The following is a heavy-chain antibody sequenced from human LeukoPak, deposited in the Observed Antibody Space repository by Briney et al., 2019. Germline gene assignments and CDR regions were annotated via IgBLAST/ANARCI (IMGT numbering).Heavy chain of an antibody. D-gene: IGHD3-3*01. V-gene: IGHV3-23*01. CDR1: GFTFSSYA. CDR2: ISGSGGST. J-gene: IGHJ4*02. CDR3: ARDMVGTIFGVVGPMDY. Sequence: GGSLRLSCAASGFTFSSYAMSWVRQAPGKGLEWVSAISGSGGSTYYADSVKGRFTISRDNSKNTLYLQMNSLRAEDTAVYYCARDMVGTIFGVVGPMDYWGQGTLVTVSS.